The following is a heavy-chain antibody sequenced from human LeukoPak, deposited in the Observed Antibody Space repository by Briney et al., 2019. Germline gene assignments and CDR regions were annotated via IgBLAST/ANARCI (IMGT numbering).Heavy chain of an antibody. D-gene: IGHD5-18*01. CDR2: IHYDGYTT. V-gene: IGHV3-30*02. CDR3: ARSYGYGVDAFDI. CDR1: GFPLSTYG. Sequence: GGCLRLSCVTSGFPLSTYGVQWVRQAPGSGLEWLAYIHYDGYTTNYADSVKGRFTISRDNSKNTLYLQMTSLRAEDTAVYYCARSYGYGVDAFDIWGQGTMVTVSS. J-gene: IGHJ3*02.